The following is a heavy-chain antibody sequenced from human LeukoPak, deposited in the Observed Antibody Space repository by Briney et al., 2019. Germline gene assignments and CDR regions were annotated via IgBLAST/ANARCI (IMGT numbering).Heavy chain of an antibody. V-gene: IGHV3-15*01. Sequence: GGSLRLSCVASGFTLKNAWMSWVRQAPGKGLEWVGRIRSKTNGGTTDYAAPVKGRFTISRDDSKNTLYLQMNSLKTEDTAVYYCATGTEQQWLSLDYWGQGTLVTVSS. CDR2: IRSKTNGGTT. CDR3: ATGTEQQWLSLDY. J-gene: IGHJ4*02. CDR1: GFTLKNAW. D-gene: IGHD6-19*01.